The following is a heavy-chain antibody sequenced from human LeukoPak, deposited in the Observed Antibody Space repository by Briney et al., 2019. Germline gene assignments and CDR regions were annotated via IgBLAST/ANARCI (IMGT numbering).Heavy chain of an antibody. V-gene: IGHV3-23*01. J-gene: IGHJ4*02. CDR3: SKDGFDYYDSSGYYYFNY. Sequence: ARGSLRLSCAASGFTFSSYAMSWGRQAPRKGLERVSAISGSGGNTYYADSMKGRFTISRDNSKNTLYLQMNSLRAEDTAVYYCSKDGFDYYDSSGYYYFNYWGQGTLVTVSS. CDR2: ISGSGGNT. D-gene: IGHD3-22*01. CDR1: GFTFSSYA.